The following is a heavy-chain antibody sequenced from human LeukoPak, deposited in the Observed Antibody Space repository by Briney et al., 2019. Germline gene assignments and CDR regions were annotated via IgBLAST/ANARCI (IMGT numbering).Heavy chain of an antibody. CDR1: GFTFSSNY. V-gene: IGHV3-23*01. Sequence: GGSLRLSCAASGFTFSSNYMSWVRQAPGKGLEWVSVISGSGGSTYYADSVKGRFTVSRDNAKNSLYLQMNSLRAEDTAVYYCVRDKLTGASRLDYWGQGTLLTVSS. CDR2: ISGSGGST. CDR3: VRDKLTGASRLDY. J-gene: IGHJ4*02. D-gene: IGHD7-27*01.